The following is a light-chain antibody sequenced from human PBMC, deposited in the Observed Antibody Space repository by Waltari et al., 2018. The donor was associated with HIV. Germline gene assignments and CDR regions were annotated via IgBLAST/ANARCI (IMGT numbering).Light chain of an antibody. V-gene: IGLV1-51*01. CDR2: DRN. J-gene: IGLJ2*01. CDR3: GTGDRSLSGAV. CDR1: NSNTGNDY. Sequence: QSVLTQPPSVSAAPGQKVTISCSRSNSNTGNDYVSWYQHLPGAAPKPLIEDRNKGPSGIPDRFSGSKSGTSATLDITGLQTGDEAEYYCGTGDRSLSGAVVGGGTRLTVL.